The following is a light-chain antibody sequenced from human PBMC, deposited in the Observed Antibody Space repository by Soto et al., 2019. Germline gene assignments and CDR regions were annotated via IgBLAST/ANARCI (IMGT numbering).Light chain of an antibody. V-gene: IGKV3-11*01. Sequence: IVFTQSPGTLSLYPRAIASLSCMASQSVSTCLAWYQQRPGQAPRLLIYDASYRATDIPPRFSGSGSGTDFTLTISSLEPEDFAVYYCQQRRSWPPTITFGQGTRLEIK. J-gene: IGKJ5*01. CDR3: QQRRSWPPTIT. CDR1: QSVSTC. CDR2: DAS.